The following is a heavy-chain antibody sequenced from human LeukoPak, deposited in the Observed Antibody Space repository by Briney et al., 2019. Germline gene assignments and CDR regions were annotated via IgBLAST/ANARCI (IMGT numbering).Heavy chain of an antibody. D-gene: IGHD2-15*01. J-gene: IGHJ6*03. CDR1: GNTFTSYD. V-gene: IGHV1-8*01. Sequence: ASVKVSCKASGNTFTSYDINWVRQDTGQVLEWMGWLNPNSGNTGYAQKFQGRVTMTRNTSISTAHMELSSLRSEDTAVYYCARVPAGAARNYYYYMDVWRKETTVTVSS. CDR3: ARVPAGAARNYYYYMDV. CDR2: LNPNSGNT.